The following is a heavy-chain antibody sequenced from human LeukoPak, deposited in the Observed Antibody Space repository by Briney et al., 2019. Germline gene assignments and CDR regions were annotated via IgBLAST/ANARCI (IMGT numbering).Heavy chain of an antibody. Sequence: GGSLRLSCAASGFTFSSYGMHWVRQAPGKGLEWVAVIWYDGSNKYYADSVKGRFTISRDNSKNTLYLQMNSLRAEDTAVYYCASQYYYDSSGYDSYFQHWGQGTLVTVSS. CDR1: GFTFSSYG. D-gene: IGHD3-22*01. CDR3: ASQYYYDSSGYDSYFQH. J-gene: IGHJ1*01. CDR2: IWYDGSNK. V-gene: IGHV3-33*01.